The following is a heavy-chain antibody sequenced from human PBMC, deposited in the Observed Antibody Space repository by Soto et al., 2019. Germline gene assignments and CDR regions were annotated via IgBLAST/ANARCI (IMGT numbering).Heavy chain of an antibody. CDR1: GGSFSRYY. CDR2: INHSGST. V-gene: IGHV4-34*01. CDR3: ARGLVTYYYESSGYSMRVDFVY. D-gene: IGHD3-22*01. Sequence: QVQLQQWGAGLLKPSETLSLTCAVYGGSFSRYYWSWIRQPPGKGLEWIGEINHSGSTNYNPSLKSRVTILVDTSKNHFSLTLGSVTAADTAVYYCARGLVTYYYESSGYSMRVDFVYWGQGNLVTVSS. J-gene: IGHJ4*02.